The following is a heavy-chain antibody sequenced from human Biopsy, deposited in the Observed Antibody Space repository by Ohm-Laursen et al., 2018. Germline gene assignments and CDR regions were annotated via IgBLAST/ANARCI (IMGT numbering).Heavy chain of an antibody. Sequence: ASVKVSCKASGYTFAGYYLHWVRQAPGHGLEWMGWINPNSGNANYAQSFQDRLTVTRDTSISTAYMELTSLTFDDTAIYYCARVPAYPSIDGYYGLDLWGQGTTVIVSS. D-gene: IGHD3-9*01. J-gene: IGHJ6*02. CDR1: GYTFAGYY. CDR3: ARVPAYPSIDGYYGLDL. CDR2: INPNSGNA. V-gene: IGHV1-2*02.